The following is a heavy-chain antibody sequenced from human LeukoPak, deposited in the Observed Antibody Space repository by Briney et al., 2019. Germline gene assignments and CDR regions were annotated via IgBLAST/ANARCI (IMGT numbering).Heavy chain of an antibody. V-gene: IGHV4-39*07. Sequence: SEALSLTCTVSGGSISSSPYYWGWIRQPPGKGLEWIGSIYYSGTTHYNPSLESRVTISVDTSKNQFSLKLASVTAADTAIYYCAKGAGGFSYYNWFDPWGQGTLVTVSS. CDR2: IYYSGTT. CDR3: AKGAGGFSYYNWFDP. CDR1: GGSISSSPYY. J-gene: IGHJ5*02. D-gene: IGHD5-18*01.